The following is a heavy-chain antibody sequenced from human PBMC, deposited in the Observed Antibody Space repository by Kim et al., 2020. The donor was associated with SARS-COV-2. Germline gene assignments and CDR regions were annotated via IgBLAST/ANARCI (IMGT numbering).Heavy chain of an antibody. CDR1: GFTFNNYW. Sequence: GGSLRLSCAASGFTFNNYWMHWVRQAPGKGLVWVSRISKDGRITTYADSVKGRFTISRDNAKNTLHLQMNSLRAEDTAVYYCARPSETALPGSFDIWGPGTMVPVSS. D-gene: IGHD2-21*02. V-gene: IGHV3-74*01. CDR2: ISKDGRIT. J-gene: IGHJ3*02. CDR3: ARPSETALPGSFDI.